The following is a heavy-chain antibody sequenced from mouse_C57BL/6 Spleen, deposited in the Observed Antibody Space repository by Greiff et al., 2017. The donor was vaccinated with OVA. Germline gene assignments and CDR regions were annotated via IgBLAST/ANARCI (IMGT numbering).Heavy chain of an antibody. CDR2: IWGVGST. D-gene: IGHD2-5*01. CDR3: ARAEDSKGAMDY. Sequence: VKLMESGPGLVAPSQSLSITCTVSGFSLTSYGVDWVRQSPGKGLEWLGVIWGVGSTNYNSALKSRLSISKDNSKSQVFLKMNSLQTDDTAMYYCARAEDSKGAMDYWGQGTSVTVSS. CDR1: GFSLTSYG. V-gene: IGHV2-6*01. J-gene: IGHJ4*01.